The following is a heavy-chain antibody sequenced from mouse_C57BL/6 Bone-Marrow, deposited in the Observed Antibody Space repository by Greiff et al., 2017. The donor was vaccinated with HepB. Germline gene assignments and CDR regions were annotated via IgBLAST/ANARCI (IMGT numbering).Heavy chain of an antibody. D-gene: IGHD1-1*01. V-gene: IGHV2-5*01. CDR1: GFSLTSYG. Sequence: VQLQQSGPGLVQPSQSLSITCSVSGFSLTSYGVHWVRQSPGKGLEWLGVIWRGGSTDYNAAFMSRLSITKDNSKSQVFCKMNSLQADDTDIYYCATVVATDAMDYWGQGTSVTVSS. J-gene: IGHJ4*01. CDR2: IWRGGST. CDR3: ATVVATDAMDY.